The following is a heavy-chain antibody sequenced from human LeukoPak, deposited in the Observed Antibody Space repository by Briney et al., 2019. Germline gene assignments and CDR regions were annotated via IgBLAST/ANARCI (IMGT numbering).Heavy chain of an antibody. CDR2: IIPIFGTA. D-gene: IGHD2-2*01. Sequence: SVKVSCKASGGTFSSYAISWVRQAPGQGLEWMGGIIPIFGTANYAQKFQDRVTITADESTSTAYMELSSLRSEDTAVYYCARRGYCSSTSCYPPFFDYWGQGTLVSVSS. CDR1: GGTFSSYA. V-gene: IGHV1-69*13. CDR3: ARRGYCSSTSCYPPFFDY. J-gene: IGHJ4*02.